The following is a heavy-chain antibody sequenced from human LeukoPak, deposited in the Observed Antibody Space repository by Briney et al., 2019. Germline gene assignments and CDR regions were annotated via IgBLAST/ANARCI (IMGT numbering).Heavy chain of an antibody. CDR3: ARDSGSSTHDP. J-gene: IGHJ5*02. D-gene: IGHD2-2*01. Sequence: NSSETLSLTCTVSGGSIDNYYWSWIRQPPGKGLEWIGYIYYSGSTNYNPSLKSRVTISVDTSKNQFSLKLTSVTAADTAVYYCARDSGSSTHDPWGQGTLVTVSS. CDR1: GGSIDNYY. CDR2: IYYSGST. V-gene: IGHV4-59*01.